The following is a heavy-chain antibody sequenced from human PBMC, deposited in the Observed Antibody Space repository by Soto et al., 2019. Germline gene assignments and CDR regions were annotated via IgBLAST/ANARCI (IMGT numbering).Heavy chain of an antibody. CDR2: IGTPGDT. Sequence: EVQLVESGGGVVQPGGSLRLSCAAAGFTFSDYDMHWVRQATGKSLEWVSAIGTPGDTYYTGSVKGRFTINRENAKNSLYLQMNSLRAGDTAVDYCARARGGEWFGEQLSWGQGILVTVSS. CDR3: ARARGGEWFGEQLS. D-gene: IGHD3-10*01. J-gene: IGHJ4*02. CDR1: GFTFSDYD. V-gene: IGHV3-13*04.